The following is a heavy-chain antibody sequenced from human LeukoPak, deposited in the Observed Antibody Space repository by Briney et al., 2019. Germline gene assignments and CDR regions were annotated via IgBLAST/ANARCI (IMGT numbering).Heavy chain of an antibody. D-gene: IGHD2-15*01. J-gene: IGHJ3*02. CDR1: GGSISSYY. CDR3: ARRPIVVVAATPEESAFDI. V-gene: IGHV4-59*12. CDR2: IYYSGST. Sequence: PSETLSLTCTVSGGSISSYYWSWIRQPPGKGLEWIGYIYYSGSTNYNPSLKSRVTISVDTSKNQFSLKLSSATAADTAVYYCARRPIVVVAATPEESAFDIWGQGTMVTVSS.